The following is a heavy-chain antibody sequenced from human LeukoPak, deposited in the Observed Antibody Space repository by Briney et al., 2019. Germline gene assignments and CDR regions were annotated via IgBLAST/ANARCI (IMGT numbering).Heavy chain of an antibody. CDR3: AAGAGIIRY. V-gene: IGHV3-9*01. CDR1: GLTFYDYA. Sequence: PGGSLRLSCAVSGLTFYDYAMHWVRQAPGKGLEWVSGITWNSGTIAHADSVKGRFTISRDNAKNSLYLQVNSLRSEDTALYYCAAGAGIIRYWGQGTLVTVSS. D-gene: IGHD3-10*01. J-gene: IGHJ4*02. CDR2: ITWNSGTI.